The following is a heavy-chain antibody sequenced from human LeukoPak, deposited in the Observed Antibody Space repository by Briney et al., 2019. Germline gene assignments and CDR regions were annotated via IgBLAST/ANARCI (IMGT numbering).Heavy chain of an antibody. J-gene: IGHJ4*02. CDR3: TTDTPYGQFDY. CDR2: IKSKTDGGTT. V-gene: IGHV3-15*01. D-gene: IGHD3-10*01. Sequence: GGSLRLXCAASGFTFSNAWMSWVRRAPGKGLEWVGRIKSKTDGGTTDYAAPVKGRFTISRDDSKNTLYLQMNSLKTEDTAVYYCTTDTPYGQFDYWGQGTLVTVSS. CDR1: GFTFSNAW.